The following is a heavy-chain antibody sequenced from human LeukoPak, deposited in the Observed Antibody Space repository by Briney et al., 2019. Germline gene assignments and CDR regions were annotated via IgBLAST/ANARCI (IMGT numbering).Heavy chain of an antibody. CDR3: ARSVNTYYYFDY. D-gene: IGHD2-8*01. Sequence: LRLSCAASGFTFSSYAMSWVRQAPGKGLEWVSGISWNSGSIGYADSVKGRFTISRDNAKNSLYLQMNSLRAEDTALYYCARSVNTYYYFDYWGQGTLVTVSS. J-gene: IGHJ4*02. CDR2: ISWNSGSI. CDR1: GFTFSSYA. V-gene: IGHV3-9*01.